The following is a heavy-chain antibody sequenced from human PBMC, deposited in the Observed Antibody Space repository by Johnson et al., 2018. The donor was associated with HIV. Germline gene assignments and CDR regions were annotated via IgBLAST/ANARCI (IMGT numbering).Heavy chain of an antibody. V-gene: IGHV3-30-3*01. CDR1: GFTFSNYP. D-gene: IGHD6-19*01. CDR2: ISYDGSDK. Sequence: HVQLVESGGGVVQPGRSLRLSCAASGFTFSNYPMHWVRQAPGKGLEWVAVISYDGSDKYYADSVKGRFTISRDNSKNTLYLEMNSLRAEDTAVYYCARDHSGWYSARVAFDIWGQGTRVTVSS. CDR3: ARDHSGWYSARVAFDI. J-gene: IGHJ3*02.